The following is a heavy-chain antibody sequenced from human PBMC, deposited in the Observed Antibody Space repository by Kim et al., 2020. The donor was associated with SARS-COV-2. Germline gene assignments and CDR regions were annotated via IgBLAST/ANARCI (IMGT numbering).Heavy chain of an antibody. Sequence: GGSLRLSCAASGFTFSSYGMHWVRQAPGKGLEWVAVISYDGSNKYYADSVKGRFTISRDNSKNTLYLQMNSLRAEDTAVYYCAKGYAGYWYFDLWGRGTLVTVSS. CDR1: GFTFSSYG. J-gene: IGHJ2*01. D-gene: IGHD1-1*01. CDR3: AKGYAGYWYFDL. CDR2: ISYDGSNK. V-gene: IGHV3-30*18.